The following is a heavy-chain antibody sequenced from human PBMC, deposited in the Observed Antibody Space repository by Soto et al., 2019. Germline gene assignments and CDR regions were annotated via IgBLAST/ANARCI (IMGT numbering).Heavy chain of an antibody. CDR3: ARAPKVSGSSQTRPDF. CDR2: ISQSGNT. CDR1: SGSFSGYY. V-gene: IGHV4-34*01. J-gene: IGHJ4*02. D-gene: IGHD6-6*01. Sequence: SETLSLTCSIYSGSFSGYYWSWIRQPPGKGLEWIGEISQSGNTNYSPSLNSRVSISIDTSKKQFSLNLASVSAADTAVYYCARAPKVSGSSQTRPDFWGQGTLVTVSS.